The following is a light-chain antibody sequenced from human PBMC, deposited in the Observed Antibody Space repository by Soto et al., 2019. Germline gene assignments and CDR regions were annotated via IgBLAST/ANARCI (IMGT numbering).Light chain of an antibody. J-gene: IGKJ1*01. CDR2: SAS. CDR1: QSVTNH. CDR3: QQYHDWWT. V-gene: IGKV3-15*01. Sequence: EMTQSPATLSVSPGERATLSCRASQSVTNHLAWYHQRPGQAPRLLIYSASARATGVPARFSGSGSGTVFTLTISSLQSEDFRIYYCQQYHDWWTFGQGTKVEI.